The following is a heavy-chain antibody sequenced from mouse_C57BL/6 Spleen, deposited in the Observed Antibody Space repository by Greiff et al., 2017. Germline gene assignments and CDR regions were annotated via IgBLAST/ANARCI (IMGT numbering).Heavy chain of an antibody. CDR2: IWSGGST. V-gene: IGHV2-2*01. J-gene: IGHJ3*01. CDR1: GFSLTSYG. Sequence: VQLVESGPGLVQPSQSLSITCTVSGFSLTSYGVHWVRQSPGKGLEWLGVIWSGGSTDYNAAFISRLNISKDNSKSQVFFKMNSLQADDTAIYYCASIYYGNPLAYGGQGTLVTVSA. D-gene: IGHD2-1*01. CDR3: ASIYYGNPLAY.